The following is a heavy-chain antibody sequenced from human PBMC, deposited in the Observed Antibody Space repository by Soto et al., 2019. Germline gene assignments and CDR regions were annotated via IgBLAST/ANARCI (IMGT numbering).Heavy chain of an antibody. D-gene: IGHD3-10*01. CDR3: ARDFGLDY. V-gene: IGHV1-2*04. J-gene: IGHJ4*02. CDR2: INPNSGGT. Sequence: WVRQAPGQGLEWMGWINPNSGGTNYAQKFQGWVTMTRDTSISTAYMELSRLRSDDTAVYYCARDFGLDYWGQGTLVTVSS.